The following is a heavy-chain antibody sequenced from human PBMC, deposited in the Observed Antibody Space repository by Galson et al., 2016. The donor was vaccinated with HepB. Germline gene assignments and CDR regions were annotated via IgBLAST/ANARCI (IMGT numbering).Heavy chain of an antibody. D-gene: IGHD1-14*01. CDR2: VYYIEKT. Sequence: KGLEWIGSVYYIEKTFYNPSLRSRTAISVDTSKNQVVLTLTNMDPVDTATYYCAHTSTAWYMDYHYYSMDVWGQGTTVTVSS. CDR3: AHTSTAWYMDYHYYSMDV. V-gene: IGHV4-39*06. J-gene: IGHJ6*02.